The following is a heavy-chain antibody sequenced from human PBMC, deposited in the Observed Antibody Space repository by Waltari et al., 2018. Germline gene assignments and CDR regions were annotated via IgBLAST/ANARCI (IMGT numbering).Heavy chain of an antibody. CDR1: GASISGNYW. J-gene: IGHJ4*02. D-gene: IGHD2-2*01. V-gene: IGHV4-4*03. CDR2: VHHSGKT. Sequence: QVQLQESGQGLVKPPGTLSLTCAVSGASISGNYWWSWVRQSPEKGLEWIGQVHHSGKTHYNPSLQSRVTISVDKPKNQFSLNLNSVTAADTAVYYCAGDRAIGLFFDYWGRGTLVTVSS. CDR3: AGDRAIGLFFDY.